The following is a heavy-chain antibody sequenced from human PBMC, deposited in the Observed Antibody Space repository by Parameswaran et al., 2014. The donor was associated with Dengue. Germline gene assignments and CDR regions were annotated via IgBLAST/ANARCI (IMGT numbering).Heavy chain of an antibody. CDR3: AYDSSGYYYL. CDR2: TIPILGIA. J-gene: IGHJ4*02. D-gene: IGHD3-22*01. Sequence: WVRQAPGQGLEWMGRTIPILGIANYAQKFQGRVTITADKSTSTAYMELSSLRSEDTAVYYCAYDSSGYYYLWGQGTLVTVSS. V-gene: IGHV1-69*02.